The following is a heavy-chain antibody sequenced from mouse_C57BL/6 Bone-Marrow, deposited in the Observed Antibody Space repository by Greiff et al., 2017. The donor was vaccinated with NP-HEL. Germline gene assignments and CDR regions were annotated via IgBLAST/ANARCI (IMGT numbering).Heavy chain of an antibody. CDR1: GFNIKDYY. J-gene: IGHJ2*01. CDR2: IDPEDGDT. V-gene: IGHV14-2*01. Sequence: VQLQQSGAELVKPGASVKLSCTASGFNIKDYYMHWVKQRTEQGLEWIGRIDPEDGDTKYAPKFQGKATITADTSSNTAYLQLSSLTSEDTAVYYCARRGTLGYFDYWGQGTTLTVSS. D-gene: IGHD2-14*01. CDR3: ARRGTLGYFDY.